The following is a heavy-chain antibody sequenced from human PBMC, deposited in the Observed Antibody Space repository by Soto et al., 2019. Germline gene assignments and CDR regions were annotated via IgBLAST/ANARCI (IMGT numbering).Heavy chain of an antibody. J-gene: IGHJ4*02. CDR2: IYYSGTT. CDR3: AGQIYYGSGTFDY. V-gene: IGHV4-30-4*01. CDR1: GNSISSDDYF. D-gene: IGHD3-10*01. Sequence: QVQLQESGPGLVKPSQTLSLTCTVSGNSISSDDYFWSWIRQPPGKGLEWIGYIYYSGTTYQKSSPKGLVTISVDTSKNQFSLNLGSVTAADTAVYYCAGQIYYGSGTFDYWGQGILVTVSS.